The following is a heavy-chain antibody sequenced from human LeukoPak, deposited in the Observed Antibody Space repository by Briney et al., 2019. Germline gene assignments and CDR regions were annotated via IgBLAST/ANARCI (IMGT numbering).Heavy chain of an antibody. CDR3: ARGGLAVAGFVYY. V-gene: IGHV3-30-3*01. J-gene: IGHJ4*02. CDR2: ISYDGSNK. CDR1: GFTFSSYA. Sequence: PGGSLRLSCAASGFTFSSYAMHWVRQAPGKGLEWVAVISYDGSNKYYADSVKGRFTISRDNAKNSLYLQMNSLRAEDTAVYYCARGGLAVAGFVYYWGQGTLVTVSS. D-gene: IGHD6-19*01.